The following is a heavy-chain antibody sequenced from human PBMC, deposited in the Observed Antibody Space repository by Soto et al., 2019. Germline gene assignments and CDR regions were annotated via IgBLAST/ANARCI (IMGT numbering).Heavy chain of an antibody. J-gene: IGHJ6*02. Sequence: QGQLVQSGAEVKKPGASVKVSCKASGYTFTRYGISCVRQAPGQGLEWMGWISGYNGDTNYAQKFQGRVTMTVDTSTTTAFMELTSLTSDDRAVYYCAKNGQPPYYYYGMDVWGQGTTVTVSS. CDR3: AKNGQPPYYYYGMDV. CDR1: GYTFTRYG. CDR2: ISGYNGDT. V-gene: IGHV1-18*01. D-gene: IGHD2-8*01.